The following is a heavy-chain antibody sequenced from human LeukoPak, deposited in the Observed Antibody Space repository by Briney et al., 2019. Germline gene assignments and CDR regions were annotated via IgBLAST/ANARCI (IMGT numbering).Heavy chain of an antibody. Sequence: WASVKVSCKASGGTFSSYAISWVRQAPGQGLEWMGRIIPIFGTANYAQKFQGRVTITTDESTSTAYMELSSLRSEDTAVYYCATNPGIAVAGTGNYWGQGTLVTVSS. CDR2: IIPIFGTA. CDR3: ATNPGIAVAGTGNY. CDR1: GGTFSSYA. J-gene: IGHJ4*02. V-gene: IGHV1-69*05. D-gene: IGHD6-19*01.